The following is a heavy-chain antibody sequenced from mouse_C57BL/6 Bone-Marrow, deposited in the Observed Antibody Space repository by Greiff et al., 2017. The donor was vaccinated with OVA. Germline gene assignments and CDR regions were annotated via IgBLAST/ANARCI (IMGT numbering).Heavy chain of an antibody. J-gene: IGHJ3*01. Sequence: QVQLQQSGAELVKPGASVKISCKASGYAFSSYWMNWVKQRPGKGLEWIGQIYPGDGDTNYNGKFKGKATLTADKSSSTAYMQLSSLTSEDSAVYFCAREGHYYGSSYFFAYWGQGTLVTVSA. V-gene: IGHV1-80*01. D-gene: IGHD1-1*01. CDR2: IYPGDGDT. CDR3: AREGHYYGSSYFFAY. CDR1: GYAFSSYW.